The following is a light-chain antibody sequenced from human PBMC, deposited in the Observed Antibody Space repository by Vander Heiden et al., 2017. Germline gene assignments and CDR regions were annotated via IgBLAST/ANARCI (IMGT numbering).Light chain of an antibody. CDR3: SSYAGGRNL. V-gene: IGLV2-23*02. CDR1: SSDVGSYNL. Sequence: QSALTQPASVSGSPGQSITLSCTGSSSDVGSYNLVSWYQQHPGKAPKLMIYEVNKRPSGVSNRFSGSKSGNTASLTISGLQAEDEADYYCSSYAGGRNLFGGGSKLTVL. CDR2: EVN. J-gene: IGLJ2*01.